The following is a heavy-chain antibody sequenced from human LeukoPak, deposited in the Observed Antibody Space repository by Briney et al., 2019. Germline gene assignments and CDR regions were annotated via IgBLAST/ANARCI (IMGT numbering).Heavy chain of an antibody. J-gene: IGHJ4*02. CDR2: IRYDGRNK. CDR3: AKGLHCNILTGFRREYYFDS. V-gene: IGHV3-30*02. D-gene: IGHD3-9*01. Sequence: GGSLRLSCAASGFTFSSYGMHWVRQAPGKGLEWVAFIRYDGRNKYYADSVKGRFTISRDNSKNTLYVQMNSLRAEDTAIYYCAKGLHCNILTGFRREYYFDSWGQGTLVTVSS. CDR1: GFTFSSYG.